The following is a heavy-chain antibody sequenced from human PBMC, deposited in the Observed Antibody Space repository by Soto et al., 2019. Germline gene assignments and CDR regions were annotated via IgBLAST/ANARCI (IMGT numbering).Heavy chain of an antibody. D-gene: IGHD3-22*01. Sequence: PSETLSLTCTVSGGSISSGGYYWSWIRQHPGKGLEWIGYIYYSGSTYYNPSLKSRVTISVDTSKNQFSLKLSSVTAADTAVYYCARACLGVLYYYDSSGPGAFDIWGQGTMVTVS. CDR2: IYYSGST. V-gene: IGHV4-31*03. CDR1: GGSISSGGYY. J-gene: IGHJ3*02. CDR3: ARACLGVLYYYDSSGPGAFDI.